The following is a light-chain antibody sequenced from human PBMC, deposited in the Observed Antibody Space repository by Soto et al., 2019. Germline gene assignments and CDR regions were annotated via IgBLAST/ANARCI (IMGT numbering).Light chain of an antibody. Sequence: QSVVTQPPSVSAGPGQKVTISCSGSSSNIGNNYVSWYQQVPGTAPKLLIYDNNKRPSGNPDRFSGSKSGTSATLGISGLQTGDEADYYCGTWDSSLSVHVFGTGTKVTVL. V-gene: IGLV1-51*01. J-gene: IGLJ1*01. CDR1: SSNIGNNY. CDR2: DNN. CDR3: GTWDSSLSVHV.